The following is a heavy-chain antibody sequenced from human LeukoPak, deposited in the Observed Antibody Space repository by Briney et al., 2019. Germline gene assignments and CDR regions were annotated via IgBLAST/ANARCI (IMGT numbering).Heavy chain of an antibody. Sequence: GESLKISCKGTAYSFTSYWIGCVRQMPGKGLEWMGIIYPGDSDTRYSPSFQGQVTISADKSISTAYLQWTSLTASDTAMCECSKWGPMSYGMYVWGQGTTVTVSS. D-gene: IGHD2-8*01. CDR1: AYSFTSYW. CDR2: IYPGDSDT. V-gene: IGHV5-51*01. CDR3: SKWGPMSYGMYV. J-gene: IGHJ6*02.